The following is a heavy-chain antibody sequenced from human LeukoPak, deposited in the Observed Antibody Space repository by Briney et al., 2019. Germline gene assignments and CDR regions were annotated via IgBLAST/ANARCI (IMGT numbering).Heavy chain of an antibody. Sequence: GASVKVSCKASGYTFTSYYMHWVRQAPGQGLEWMGIINPTGGSTTYAQRFQGRVTMTRDTSTRTVYMELSSLRSEDTAVYNCARGGGAGRSAWFDPWGQGTLVSVSS. J-gene: IGHJ5*02. V-gene: IGHV1-46*01. D-gene: IGHD3-10*01. CDR2: INPTGGST. CDR3: ARGGGAGRSAWFDP. CDR1: GYTFTSYY.